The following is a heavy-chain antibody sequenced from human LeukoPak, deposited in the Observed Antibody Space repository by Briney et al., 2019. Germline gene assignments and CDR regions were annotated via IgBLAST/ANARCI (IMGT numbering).Heavy chain of an antibody. J-gene: IGHJ3*02. CDR2: INPNSGGT. CDR1: GYTFTGYY. V-gene: IGHV1-2*02. Sequence: ASVRVSCKASGYTFTGYYMHWVRQAPGQGLEWMGWINPNSGGTNYAQKFQGRVTVTRDTSISTAYMELSRLRSDDTAVYYCARDLGRLAFDIWGQGTMVTVSS. D-gene: IGHD3-16*01. CDR3: ARDLGRLAFDI.